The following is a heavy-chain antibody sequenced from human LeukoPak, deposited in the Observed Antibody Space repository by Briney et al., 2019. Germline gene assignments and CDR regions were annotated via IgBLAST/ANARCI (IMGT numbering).Heavy chain of an antibody. CDR2: ISGSGGST. J-gene: IGHJ4*02. CDR1: GFTFSIYA. Sequence: PGGSLRLSCAASGFTFSIYAMRWVRQAPGKGLEWVSAISGSGGSTYYADSVKGRFTISRDNSKNTLYLQMNSLRAEDTAVYYCAKDYHSSGSYWGQGTLVTVSS. V-gene: IGHV3-23*01. CDR3: AKDYHSSGSY. D-gene: IGHD6-19*01.